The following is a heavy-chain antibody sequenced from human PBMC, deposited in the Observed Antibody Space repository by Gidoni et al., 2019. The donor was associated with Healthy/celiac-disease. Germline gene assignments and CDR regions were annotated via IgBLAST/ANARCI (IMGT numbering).Heavy chain of an antibody. V-gene: IGHV1-69*01. D-gene: IGHD6-19*01. Sequence: VQLVQSGAEVKKPGSSVEVSCQASGGTFSSYAISWVRQAPGQGLEWRGGIIPIFGTANYAQKFQGRVTITADESTSTAYMELSSLRSEDTAVYYCARGGQYSSEPDNWFDPWGQGTLVTVSS. J-gene: IGHJ5*02. CDR2: IIPIFGTA. CDR3: ARGGQYSSEPDNWFDP. CDR1: GGTFSSYA.